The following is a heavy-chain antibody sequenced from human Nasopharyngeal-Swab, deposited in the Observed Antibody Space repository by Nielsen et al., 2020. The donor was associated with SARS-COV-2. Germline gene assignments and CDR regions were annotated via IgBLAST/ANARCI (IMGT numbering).Heavy chain of an antibody. CDR1: GFTFSTYA. J-gene: IGHJ6*02. Sequence: GESLKISCEASGFTFSTYAMHWVRQAPGKGLEWVAVISYDGINKYDADSVKGRFTISRDNSKDTLYLQMNTLRAEDTALYHCARVRYSGYDSGLDVWGQGTTVTVSS. CDR2: ISYDGINK. V-gene: IGHV3-30*03. D-gene: IGHD5-12*01. CDR3: ARVRYSGYDSGLDV.